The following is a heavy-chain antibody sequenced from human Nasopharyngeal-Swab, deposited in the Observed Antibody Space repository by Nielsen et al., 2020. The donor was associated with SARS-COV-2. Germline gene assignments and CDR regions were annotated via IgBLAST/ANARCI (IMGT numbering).Heavy chain of an antibody. CDR2: ISSSGSTI. CDR3: ARAREKVGATNY. V-gene: IGHV3-11*01. D-gene: IGHD1-26*01. Sequence: GESLKLSCAASGFTFSDYYMSWIRQAPGKGLEWVSYISSSGSTIYYADSVKGRFTISRDNAKNSLYLQMNSLRAEDTAVYYCARAREKVGATNYWGQGTLVTVSS. J-gene: IGHJ4*02. CDR1: GFTFSDYY.